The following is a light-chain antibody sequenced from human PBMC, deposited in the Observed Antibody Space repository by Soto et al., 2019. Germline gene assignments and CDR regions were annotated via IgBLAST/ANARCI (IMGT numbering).Light chain of an antibody. V-gene: IGKV1-5*01. Sequence: DIQMTQSPSTLSASVGDRVTITCRASRSISNWLAWYQQRPGIAPKLLIFDASILQSGVPSRFSGSGSGTEFTLSISRLQTDDFVTYYCQQYGSFSPITFGGGTKVEI. CDR3: QQYGSFSPIT. CDR1: RSISNW. J-gene: IGKJ4*01. CDR2: DAS.